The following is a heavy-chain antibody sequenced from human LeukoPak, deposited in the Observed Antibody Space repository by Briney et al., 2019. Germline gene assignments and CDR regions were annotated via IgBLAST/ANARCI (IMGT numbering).Heavy chain of an antibody. Sequence: ASVKVSCKASGFTFTSSAMQWVRQARGQRLEWIGWIVVGSGNTNYAQKFQERVTITRDMSTSTAYMELSSLRSEDTAVYYCAADLIPRGVARDWYYYGMDVWGQGTTVTVSS. D-gene: IGHD2-15*01. V-gene: IGHV1-58*02. CDR2: IVVGSGNT. CDR3: AADLIPRGVARDWYYYGMDV. CDR1: GFTFTSSA. J-gene: IGHJ6*02.